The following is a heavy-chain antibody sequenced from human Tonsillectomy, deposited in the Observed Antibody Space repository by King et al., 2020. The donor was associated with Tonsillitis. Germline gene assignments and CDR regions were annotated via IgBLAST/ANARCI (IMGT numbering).Heavy chain of an antibody. V-gene: IGHV3-43*01. CDR3: AKEGGMATINGDFDY. CDR1: GFTVDDYT. J-gene: IGHJ4*02. CDR2: ISWDAGST. Sequence: VQLVESGGVVVQPGGSLRLSCAASGFTVDDYTMHWVRQAPGKGLEWVSLISWDAGSTYYTDSVKGRFTMSRGNSKNSLYLQMNSLRSEDTALYYCAKEGGMATINGDFDYWGQGTLVTVSS. D-gene: IGHD5-24*01.